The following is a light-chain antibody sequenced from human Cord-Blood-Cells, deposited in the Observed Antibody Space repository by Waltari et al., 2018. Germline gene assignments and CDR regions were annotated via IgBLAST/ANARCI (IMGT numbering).Light chain of an antibody. V-gene: IGLV2-14*01. J-gene: IGLJ2*01. CDR2: DVS. Sequence: QSALTQPAYVSGSPGQSITLSCTGTSSDVGGYNYVSWYQQHPGKAPKLMLYDVSNRPSGVSNRFSGSKSGNTASLTISGLQAEDEADYYCSSYTSSSTLVFGGGTKLTVL. CDR1: SSDVGGYNY. CDR3: SSYTSSSTLV.